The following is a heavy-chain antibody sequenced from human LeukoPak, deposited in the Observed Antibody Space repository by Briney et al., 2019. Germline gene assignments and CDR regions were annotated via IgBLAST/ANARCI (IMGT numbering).Heavy chain of an antibody. CDR1: GGSISSNNYY. Sequence: SETLSLTCTVSGGSISSNNYYWAWIRQPPGKGLEWIGSIYYSGSTYYNPSLKSRVTISVDTSKNQFSLKLNSLTTADTAVYYCTRGAGWLIDYWGQGILVTVSS. D-gene: IGHD3-16*01. V-gene: IGHV4-39*07. CDR3: TRGAGWLIDY. J-gene: IGHJ4*02. CDR2: IYYSGST.